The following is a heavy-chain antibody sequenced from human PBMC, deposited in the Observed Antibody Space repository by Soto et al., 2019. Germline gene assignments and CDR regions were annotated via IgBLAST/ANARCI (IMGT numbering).Heavy chain of an antibody. V-gene: IGHV1-69*13. D-gene: IGHD2-15*01. CDR2: IIPIFGTA. CDR3: ARSPAYYYYGMDV. J-gene: IGHJ6*02. Sequence: GASVKVSCKASGGTFSSYAISWVRQAPGQGLEWMGGIIPIFGTANYAQKFQGRVTITADESTSTAYMELSSLRSEDTAVYYCARSPAYYYYGMDVWGQGTTVTVSS. CDR1: GGTFSSYA.